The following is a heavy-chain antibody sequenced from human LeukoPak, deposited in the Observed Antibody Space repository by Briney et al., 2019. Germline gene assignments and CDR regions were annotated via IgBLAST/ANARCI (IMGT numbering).Heavy chain of an antibody. Sequence: GGSLRLSCAASGFTFNTFAMHWVRQPPAKGLEWVASVTFDGSSEYYADSVKGRFTISRDNSNNTLYLQMKSLTPEDTAIYFCARHAPRSHSWGQGALVTVSS. J-gene: IGHJ4*02. CDR3: ARHAPRSHS. V-gene: IGHV3-30-3*01. CDR2: VTFDGSSE. CDR1: GFTFNTFA.